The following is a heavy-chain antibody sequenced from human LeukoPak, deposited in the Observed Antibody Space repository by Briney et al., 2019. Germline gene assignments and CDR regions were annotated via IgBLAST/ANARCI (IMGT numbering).Heavy chain of an antibody. CDR2: MSYDGKTS. CDR1: GFTFSSYW. J-gene: IGHJ4*02. CDR3: TREWGAAADF. Sequence: GGSLRLSCAASGFTFSSYWMSWVRQAPWKGLQWVAVMSYDGKTSYYADSVKGRFTLSRDSSQNTLFLHMDTLRSADTAVYYCTREWGAAADFWGQGTLVTVSS. V-gene: IGHV3-30*03. D-gene: IGHD6-13*01.